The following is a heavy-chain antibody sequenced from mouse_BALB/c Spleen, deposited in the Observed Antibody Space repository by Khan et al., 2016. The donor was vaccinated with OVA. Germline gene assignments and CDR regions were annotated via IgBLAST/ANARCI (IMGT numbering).Heavy chain of an antibody. CDR2: ISSGSSTI. Sequence: EVELVESGGGLVQPGGSRKLSCAASGFTFSRFGMHWVRQAPEKGLEWVAYISSGSSTIYYADTVKGRFTISRDNPKNTPFLQMTSLRSEDTAMYYCARDSNFDYWGQGTTLRVSS. CDR3: ARDSNFDY. CDR1: GFTFSRFG. V-gene: IGHV5-17*02. J-gene: IGHJ2*01.